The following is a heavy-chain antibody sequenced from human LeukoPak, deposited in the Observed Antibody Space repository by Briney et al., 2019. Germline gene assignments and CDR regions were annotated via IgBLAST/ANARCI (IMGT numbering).Heavy chain of an antibody. V-gene: IGHV3-30*02. CDR2: IRYGGSNE. CDR3: AKVMPPGRIRFYSYYMDV. CDR1: GFSFSGYG. Sequence: GGSLRLSCAASGFSFSGYGMHWVRQAPGKGLEWVAFIRYGGSNEYYADSVEGRFTISRDKSKNTLSLQMNGLRVEDTAVYYCAKVMPPGRIRFYSYYMDVWGKGTTVTVS. D-gene: IGHD2-15*01. J-gene: IGHJ6*03.